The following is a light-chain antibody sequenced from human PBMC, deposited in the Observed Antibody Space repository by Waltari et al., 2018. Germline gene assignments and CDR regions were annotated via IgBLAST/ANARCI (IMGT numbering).Light chain of an antibody. CDR3: QHSYSTPRT. J-gene: IGKJ2*01. Sequence: DMQMTQSPSSLSASVGDRVTISCRASQSISGYLNWYQQKPGKAPKLLIYAASTLQSGVPSRFSGSGSATDFTLTIRSLLPEDFSTYYCQHSYSTPRTFGQGTRLDIK. CDR2: AAS. V-gene: IGKV1-39*01. CDR1: QSISGY.